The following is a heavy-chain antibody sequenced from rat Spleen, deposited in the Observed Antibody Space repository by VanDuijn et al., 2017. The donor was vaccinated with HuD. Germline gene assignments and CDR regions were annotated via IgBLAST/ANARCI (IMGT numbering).Heavy chain of an antibody. J-gene: IGHJ3*01. CDR1: GFSLASYN. D-gene: IGHD1-12*03. CDR2: IWTDGNT. CDR3: ARDWHYDGYSGWFAY. Sequence: QVQLKESGPGLVQPSQTLSLTCTVSGFSLASYNVHWIRQPPGKGLEWMGIIWTDGNTDYNSALKSRLSISRDTSTSQVFLKMNRLQTEDTATYYCARDWHYDGYSGWFAYWGQGTLVTVSS. V-gene: IGHV2-30*01.